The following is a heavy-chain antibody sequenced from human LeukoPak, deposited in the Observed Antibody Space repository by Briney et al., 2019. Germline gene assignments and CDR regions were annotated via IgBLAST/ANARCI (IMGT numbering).Heavy chain of an antibody. D-gene: IGHD6-19*01. J-gene: IGHJ4*02. CDR2: INHSGST. V-gene: IGHV4-34*01. CDR3: ARGPPSRSGWYNSPFDY. CDR1: GGSFSGYY. Sequence: SETLSLTCAVYGGSFSGYYWSWIRQPPGKGLEWIGEINHSGSTNYNPSLKSRVTISVDTSKNQFSLKLSSVTAADTAVYYCARGPPSRSGWYNSPFDYWGQGTLVTVSS.